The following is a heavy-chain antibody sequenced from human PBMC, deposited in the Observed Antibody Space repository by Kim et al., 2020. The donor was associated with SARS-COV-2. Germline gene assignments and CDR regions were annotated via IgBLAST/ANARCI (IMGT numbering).Heavy chain of an antibody. CDR3: ARDIRGGYFDY. Sequence: GGSLRLSCAASGFTFSSYSMNWVRRAPGKGLEWVSSISSSSNYIYYADSVKGRFTISRDNAKNSLYLQMTSLRAEDTAVYYCARDIRGGYFDYWGQGTLVTVSS. CDR2: ISSSSNYI. J-gene: IGHJ4*02. CDR1: GFTFSSYS. V-gene: IGHV3-21*01. D-gene: IGHD3-10*01.